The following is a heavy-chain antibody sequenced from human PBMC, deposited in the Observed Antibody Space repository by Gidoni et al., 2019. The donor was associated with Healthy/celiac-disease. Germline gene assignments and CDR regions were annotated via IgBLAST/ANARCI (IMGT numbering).Heavy chain of an antibody. CDR3: ARRGWFGEYYFDY. CDR1: GGSVSGGSYY. D-gene: IGHD3-10*01. J-gene: IGHJ4*02. CDR2: IYYSGST. Sequence: QVQLQESGPGLVKPSETLSLTCTVSGGSVSGGSYYWSWIRQPPGKGLGWIGYIYYSGSTNYNPSLKSRVTISVDTSKNQFSLKLSSVTAADTAVYYCARRGWFGEYYFDYWGQGTLVTVSS. V-gene: IGHV4-61*01.